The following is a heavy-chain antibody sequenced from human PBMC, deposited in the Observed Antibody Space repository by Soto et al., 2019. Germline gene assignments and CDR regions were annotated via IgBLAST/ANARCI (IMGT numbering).Heavy chain of an antibody. CDR3: ANSQPGIAAAGTGPQGDP. CDR2: IKQDGSEK. J-gene: IGHJ5*02. D-gene: IGHD6-13*01. CDR1: GFTFSGNW. V-gene: IGHV3-7*01. Sequence: GGSLRLSCAASGFTFSGNWMSWVRQAPGTGLQWVANIKQDGSEKYYVDSVRGRFTISRDNAKSTLFLQMNSLIADDTAVYFCANSQPGIAAAGTGPQGDPWGQGTLVTVSS.